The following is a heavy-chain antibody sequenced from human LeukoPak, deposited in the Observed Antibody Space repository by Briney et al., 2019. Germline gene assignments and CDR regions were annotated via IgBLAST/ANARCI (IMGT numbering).Heavy chain of an antibody. D-gene: IGHD3-10*01. V-gene: IGHV1-69*04. CDR3: ASEDYGSGRNKYYFDY. CDR2: IIPIFGIA. Sequence: SVKVSCKASGGTLSSYAISWVRQAPGQGLEWMGRIIPIFGIANYAQKFQGRVTITADKSTSTAYMELSSLRSEDTAVYYCASEDYGSGRNKYYFDYWGQGTLVTVSS. CDR1: GGTLSSYA. J-gene: IGHJ4*02.